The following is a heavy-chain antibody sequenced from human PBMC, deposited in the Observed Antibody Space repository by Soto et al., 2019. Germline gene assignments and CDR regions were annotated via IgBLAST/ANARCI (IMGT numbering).Heavy chain of an antibody. CDR2: ISSDGSST. CDR1: GFTFSSYW. J-gene: IGHJ4*02. CDR3: ASWIGNGSNYDVGY. V-gene: IGHV3-74*01. D-gene: IGHD1-26*01. Sequence: EVQLVESGGGLVQPGGSLRLSCAVSGFTFSSYWMHWVRQAPGKGLVWVSCISSDGSSTRYADSVRGRFTISRDNAKNTLYLQMNNLRAEDTAVYYCASWIGNGSNYDVGYWGQGTLVTVSS.